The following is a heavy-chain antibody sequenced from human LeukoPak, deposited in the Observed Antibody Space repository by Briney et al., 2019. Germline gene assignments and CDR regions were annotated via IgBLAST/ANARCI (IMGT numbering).Heavy chain of an antibody. CDR1: GYTFTGYY. V-gene: IGHV1-2*06. J-gene: IGHJ4*02. Sequence: ALVKVSCKASGYTFTGYYMHWVRQAPGQGLEWMGRMNPNSGDTNYAQKFQGRVTMTRDTSINTAYMELSSLRFDDTAVYYCVPRGDGGFDYWGQGTLVIVSS. CDR2: MNPNSGDT. D-gene: IGHD3-16*01. CDR3: VPRGDGGFDY.